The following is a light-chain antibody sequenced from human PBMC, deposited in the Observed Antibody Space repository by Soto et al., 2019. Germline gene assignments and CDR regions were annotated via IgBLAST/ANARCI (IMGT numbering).Light chain of an antibody. CDR1: QSVSSY. CDR3: QQRSNWPGT. Sequence: EIVMTHSPTTLSVSPGLRSSLSYRASQSVSSYLAWYQQKPGKAPRLLIYDASNRATGIPARLSGSGYGTDLTITISSIQTEDFEVYYCQQRSNWPGTFGQGTRLEIK. V-gene: IGKV3-11*01. CDR2: DAS. J-gene: IGKJ5*01.